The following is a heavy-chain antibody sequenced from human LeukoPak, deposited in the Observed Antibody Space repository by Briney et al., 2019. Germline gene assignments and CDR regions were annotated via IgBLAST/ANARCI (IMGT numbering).Heavy chain of an antibody. CDR1: GGSISSYY. Sequence: SETLSLTCTVSGGSISSYYWSWLRQPPGKGLEWIGYIYYSGSTNYNPSLKSRVTISVDTSKNQFSLKLSSVAAADTAVYYCARGGARLATEWGWGYYYMDVWGKGTTVTISS. CDR3: ARGGARLATEWGWGYYYMDV. CDR2: IYYSGST. V-gene: IGHV4-59*01. D-gene: IGHD5-24*01. J-gene: IGHJ6*03.